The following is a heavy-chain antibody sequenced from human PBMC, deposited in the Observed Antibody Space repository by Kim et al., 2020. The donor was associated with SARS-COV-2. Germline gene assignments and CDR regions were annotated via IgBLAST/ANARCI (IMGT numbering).Heavy chain of an antibody. D-gene: IGHD4-17*01. J-gene: IGHJ5*02. V-gene: IGHV3-72*01. Sequence: GGSLRLSCAVSGFIFSDHYMDWVRQAPGRGLYWVGRIKNKVNSYTTEYAASVKGRFTISRDDSKDSLYLQMNSLKIEDTAMYFCVGPPGYGDYGAWGQGTLVTVSS. CDR1: GFIFSDHY. CDR3: VGPPGYGDYGA. CDR2: IKNKVNSYTT.